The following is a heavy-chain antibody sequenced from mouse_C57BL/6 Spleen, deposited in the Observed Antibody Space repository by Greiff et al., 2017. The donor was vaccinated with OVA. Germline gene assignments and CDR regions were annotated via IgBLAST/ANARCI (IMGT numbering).Heavy chain of an antibody. D-gene: IGHD1-1*01. CDR3: ARDLLLRGFDY. Sequence: ESGPGLVKPSQSLSLTCSVTGYSITSGYYWYWIRQFPGNKLEWMGYITYDGSNNYNPSLKNRIAITRDTSKNQFFLKLNSVTTEDTATYYCARDLLLRGFDYWGQGTTLTVSS. CDR1: GYSITSGYY. J-gene: IGHJ2*01. CDR2: ITYDGSN. V-gene: IGHV3-6*01.